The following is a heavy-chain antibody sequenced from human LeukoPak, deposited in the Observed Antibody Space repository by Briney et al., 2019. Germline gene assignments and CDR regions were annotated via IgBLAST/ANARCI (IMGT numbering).Heavy chain of an antibody. J-gene: IGHJ4*02. V-gene: IGHV3-30*04. CDR3: VRDLSGHYSSDH. CDR2: VSAEGDRR. CDR1: GFTFSHYA. D-gene: IGHD4-17*01. Sequence: GGSLRLSCAASGFTFSHYAMHWVRRAPGKGLEWITFVSAEGDRRYYAASVKGRFTISRDDSKNTLYLQMNSLRPEDSALYYCVRDLSGHYSSDHWGQGALVTVSS.